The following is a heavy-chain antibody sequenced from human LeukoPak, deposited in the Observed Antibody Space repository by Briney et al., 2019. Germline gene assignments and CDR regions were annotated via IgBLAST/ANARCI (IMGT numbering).Heavy chain of an antibody. J-gene: IGHJ4*02. Sequence: GGSLRLSCAASGFTFSSYSMTWVRQAPGKGLEWVSYISSSSSTIYYADSVKGRFTISRDNAKNSLYLQMNSLGDEDTAVYYCARDLATVTYYWGQGTLVTVSA. V-gene: IGHV3-48*02. CDR2: ISSSSSTI. CDR1: GFTFSSYS. CDR3: ARDLATVTYY. D-gene: IGHD4-17*01.